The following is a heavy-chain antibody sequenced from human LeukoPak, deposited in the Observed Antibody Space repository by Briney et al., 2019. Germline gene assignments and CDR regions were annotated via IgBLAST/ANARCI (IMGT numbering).Heavy chain of an antibody. J-gene: IGHJ4*02. V-gene: IGHV3-23*01. Sequence: GGSLRLSCAASGFTFSSYAMSWVRQAPGKGLEWVSAISGSGGSTYCADSVKGRFTISRDNSKNTLYLQMNSLRAEDTAVYYCAKEVRAHYYDSSGYVDYWGQGTLVTVSS. CDR1: GFTFSSYA. D-gene: IGHD3-22*01. CDR2: ISGSGGST. CDR3: AKEVRAHYYDSSGYVDY.